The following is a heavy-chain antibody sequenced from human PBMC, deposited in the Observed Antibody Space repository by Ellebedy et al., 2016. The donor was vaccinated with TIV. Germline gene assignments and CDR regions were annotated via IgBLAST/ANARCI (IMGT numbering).Heavy chain of an antibody. CDR2: ISSDGGGT. CDR1: GFTFSTYA. D-gene: IGHD2-8*01. Sequence: GESLKISCAASGFTFSTYAMGWVRQAPGKGLEWVSTISSDGGGTYYPNSVNGRFTISRDNSISTLWLQMRGLRAEDTARYFCAKDLHIQRQWCFDHWGQGILVTVSS. J-gene: IGHJ4*02. V-gene: IGHV3-23*01. CDR3: AKDLHIQRQWCFDH.